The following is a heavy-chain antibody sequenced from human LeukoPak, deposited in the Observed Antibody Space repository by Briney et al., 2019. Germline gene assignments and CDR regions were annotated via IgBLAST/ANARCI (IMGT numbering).Heavy chain of an antibody. J-gene: IGHJ4*02. CDR1: GFTFSTFG. V-gene: IGHV3-30*02. D-gene: IGHD3-22*01. Sequence: GGSLRLSCTASGFTFSTFGMHWVRQAPGKGLEWVAFIRYDGTNKYYADSVKGRFTISRDNSKNTLYLQMNSLRAEDTAVYYCAKEKKYYYDGSGYPGYDYWGQGTLVTVSS. CDR2: IRYDGTNK. CDR3: AKEKKYYYDGSGYPGYDY.